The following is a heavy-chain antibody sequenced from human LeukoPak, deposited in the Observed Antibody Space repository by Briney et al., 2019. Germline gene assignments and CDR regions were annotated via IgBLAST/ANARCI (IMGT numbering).Heavy chain of an antibody. V-gene: IGHV4-39*07. D-gene: IGHD4-17*01. Sequence: PSETLSLTCTVSGGSISSSSYYWGWIRQPPGKGLEWIGSIYYSGSTYYNPSLKSRVTISVDTSKNQFSLKLSSVTAADTAVYYCARVGSAKYGDYQVDIWGQGTMVTVSS. J-gene: IGHJ3*02. CDR1: GGSISSSSYY. CDR2: IYYSGST. CDR3: ARVGSAKYGDYQVDI.